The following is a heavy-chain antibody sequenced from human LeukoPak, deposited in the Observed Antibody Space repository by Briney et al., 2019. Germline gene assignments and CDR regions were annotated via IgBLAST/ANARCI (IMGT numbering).Heavy chain of an antibody. V-gene: IGHV4-4*07. CDR1: GGSISSYY. CDR2: IYTSGST. Sequence: SETLSLTCTVSGGSISSYYWSWIRQPAGKGLEWIGRIYTSGSTNYNPSLKSRVTMSVDTSKNQFSLKLSPVTAADTAVYYCAREPITMIVVVTPGAFDIWGQGTMVTVSS. CDR3: AREPITMIVVVTPGAFDI. D-gene: IGHD3-22*01. J-gene: IGHJ3*02.